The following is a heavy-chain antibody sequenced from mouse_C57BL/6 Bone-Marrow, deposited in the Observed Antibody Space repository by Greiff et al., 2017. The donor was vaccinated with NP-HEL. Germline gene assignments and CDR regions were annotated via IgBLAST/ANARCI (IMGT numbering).Heavy chain of an antibody. CDR2: IDPENGDT. CDR1: GFNIKDDY. V-gene: IGHV14-4*01. Sequence: EVKLEESGAELVRPGASVKLSCTASGFNIKDDYMHWVKQRPEQGLEWIGWIDPENGDTEYASKFQGKVTITADTSSNTAYLQLSSLTSEDTAVYYCPRGYVDVWGTGTTVTVSS. CDR3: PRGYVDV. J-gene: IGHJ1*03.